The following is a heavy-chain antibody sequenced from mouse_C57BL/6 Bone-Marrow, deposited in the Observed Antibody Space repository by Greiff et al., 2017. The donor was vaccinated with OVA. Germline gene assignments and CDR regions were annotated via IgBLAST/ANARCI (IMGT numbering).Heavy chain of an antibody. CDR3: ITGIARDY. CDR1: GYTFTSYG. D-gene: IGHD4-1*01. Sequence: QVQLQQSGAELARPGASVKLSCKASGYTFTSYGISWVKQRTGQGLEWIGEIYPRSGNTYYNEKFKGKATLTADKSSSTAYMELRSLTSEDSAVYFCITGIARDYWGQGTSVTVSS. J-gene: IGHJ4*01. V-gene: IGHV1-81*01. CDR2: IYPRSGNT.